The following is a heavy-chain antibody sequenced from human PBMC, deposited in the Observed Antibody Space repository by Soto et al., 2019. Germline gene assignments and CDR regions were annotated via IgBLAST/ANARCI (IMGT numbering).Heavy chain of an antibody. CDR2: IYYSGNT. V-gene: IGHV4-31*03. CDR3: ARDAPVALHVPNSMGV. CDR1: GGSISSGYY. D-gene: IGHD3-3*02. J-gene: IGHJ6*02. Sequence: TSETLSLTCTVSGGSISSGYYWSWIRQHPGKGLEWIGYIYYSGNTYYNPSLKSRVSISLDTSKSQFSLKLDSVTAADTAVYYCARDAPVALHVPNSMGVWGQGTTVTVSS.